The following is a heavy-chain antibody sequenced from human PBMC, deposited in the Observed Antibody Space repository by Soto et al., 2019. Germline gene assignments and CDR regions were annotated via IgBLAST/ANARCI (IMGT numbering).Heavy chain of an antibody. V-gene: IGHV1-18*01. CDR1: GYTFTNYG. J-gene: IGHJ6*02. CDR2: INTYHGNT. Sequence: QVQLVQSGAEPKKPGASVKVSCKASGYTFTNYGISWVRQAPGQGLEWMGWINTYHGNTKYAQKLQGRVTMTKDTSTSTAYMELTSLRSDDTAVYYCARSPGYSASWGYFYYGMKIWGQGTTVIVSS. D-gene: IGHD6-13*01. CDR3: ARSPGYSASWGYFYYGMKI.